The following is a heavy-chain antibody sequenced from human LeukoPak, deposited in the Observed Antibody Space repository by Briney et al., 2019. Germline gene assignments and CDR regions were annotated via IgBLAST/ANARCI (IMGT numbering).Heavy chain of an antibody. D-gene: IGHD2-15*01. CDR3: AKDRGVVVAAPYYFDY. Sequence: PGGSLRLSCAASGFTFSSYGMSWVRQAPGKGLEWVSAISGSGGSTYYADSVKGRFTISRDNSKNTLYLQMNSLRAEDTAVYYCAKDRGVVVAAPYYFDYWGQGTLVTVSS. J-gene: IGHJ4*02. V-gene: IGHV3-23*01. CDR1: GFTFSSYG. CDR2: ISGSGGST.